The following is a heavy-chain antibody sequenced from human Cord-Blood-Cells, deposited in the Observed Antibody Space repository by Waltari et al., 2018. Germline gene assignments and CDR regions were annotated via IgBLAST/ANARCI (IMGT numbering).Heavy chain of an antibody. CDR1: GCTFSSYA. V-gene: IGHV1-69*06. CDR2: IIPIFGTA. D-gene: IGHD6-13*01. CDR3: ASSTAAAGAFDI. Sequence: QVQLVQSGAEVKKPGSSVKVSCKASGCTFSSYAISWVGQAPGKGLEWMGGIIPIFGTANYAQKVQGRVTITADKSTSTAYMELSSLGSEDTAVYYCASSTAAAGAFDIWGQGTMVTVSS. J-gene: IGHJ3*02.